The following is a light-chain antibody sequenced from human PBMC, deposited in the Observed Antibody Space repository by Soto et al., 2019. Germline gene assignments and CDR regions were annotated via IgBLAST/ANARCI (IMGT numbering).Light chain of an antibody. Sequence: DIVMTQSPDSLAVSLGERATINCKSSQSVLYSSNNKNYLAWYQQKPGQPPKLLIYWASTRESGVPDRFSGSGSGTDFTLTISSLQAEDVAVYYCQQYYSTLWKFGPGTKV. V-gene: IGKV4-1*01. CDR1: QSVLYSSNNKNY. CDR2: WAS. J-gene: IGKJ1*01. CDR3: QQYYSTLWK.